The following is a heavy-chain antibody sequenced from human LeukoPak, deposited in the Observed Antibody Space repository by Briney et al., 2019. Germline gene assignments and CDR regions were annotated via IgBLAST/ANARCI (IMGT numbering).Heavy chain of an antibody. D-gene: IGHD2-21*01. CDR1: GGSIDYYY. CDR2: IYHSGGT. J-gene: IGHJ4*02. V-gene: IGHV4-59*03. Sequence: SETLSLTCSVSGGSIDYYYWSWIRQPPGKGLEWIGYIYHSGGTDYNPSLKSRVTISVDTSKKQFSLKLTSVTAADTAVYYCANILYNVGHFDYWGQGILVTVS. CDR3: ANILYNVGHFDY.